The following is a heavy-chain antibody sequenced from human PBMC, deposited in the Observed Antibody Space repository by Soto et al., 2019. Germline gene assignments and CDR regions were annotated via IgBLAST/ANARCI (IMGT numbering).Heavy chain of an antibody. D-gene: IGHD3-9*01. CDR2: ISSSSSYI. Sequence: GGSLRLSCAASGFTFSSYSMNWVRQAPGKGLEWVSSISSSSSYIYYADSVKGRFTISGDNAKNSLYLQMNSLRAEDTAVYYCAKDYAVYDIFTGYYPFDYWGQGTLVTVSS. V-gene: IGHV3-21*01. CDR3: AKDYAVYDIFTGYYPFDY. J-gene: IGHJ4*02. CDR1: GFTFSSYS.